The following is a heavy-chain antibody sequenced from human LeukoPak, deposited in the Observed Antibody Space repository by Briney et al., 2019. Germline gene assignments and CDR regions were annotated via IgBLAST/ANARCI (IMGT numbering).Heavy chain of an antibody. J-gene: IGHJ4*02. V-gene: IGHV3-23*01. CDR2: ISGTGGST. CDR3: AQVDIWGSCRRLLEY. CDR1: GFTFSSSG. D-gene: IGHD3-16*02. Sequence: PGGSLRLSYAASGFTFSSSGMSWVRQAPGNGLEWVSVISGTGGSTYYADSVKGLYTISRDNSENTLYLQMNSLRPEDTALYYCAQVDIWGSCRRLLEYSDQGTLVTVSS.